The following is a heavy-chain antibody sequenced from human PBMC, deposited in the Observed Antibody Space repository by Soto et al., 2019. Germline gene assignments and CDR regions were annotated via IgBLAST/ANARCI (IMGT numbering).Heavy chain of an antibody. D-gene: IGHD3-22*01. CDR3: ARDTDSSGYYYGDAFDI. CDR1: GFTFSSYG. J-gene: IGHJ3*02. V-gene: IGHV3-33*01. CDR2: IWYDGSNK. Sequence: QVQLVESGGGVVQPGRSLRLSCAASGFTFSSYGMHWVRQAPGKGLEWVAVIWYDGSNKYYADSVKGRFTISRDNSKNTLYLQMNSLRAEDTAVYCCARDTDSSGYYYGDAFDIWGQGTMVTVSS.